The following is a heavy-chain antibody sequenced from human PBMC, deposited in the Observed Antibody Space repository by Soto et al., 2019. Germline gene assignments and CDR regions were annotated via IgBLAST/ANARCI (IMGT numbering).Heavy chain of an antibody. V-gene: IGHV4-34*01. D-gene: IGHD3-22*01. CDR2: VTHTGST. Sequence: TSETLSLTCAVYGGSFSGYYWSWIRQPPGKGLEWIGQVTHTGSTNYNPSLKSRVIISEDTSKNQFSLKLYSVTAADTAVYYCATYYYDGSGYDFDYWGQGTLVTVSS. CDR3: ATYYYDGSGYDFDY. J-gene: IGHJ4*02. CDR1: GGSFSGYY.